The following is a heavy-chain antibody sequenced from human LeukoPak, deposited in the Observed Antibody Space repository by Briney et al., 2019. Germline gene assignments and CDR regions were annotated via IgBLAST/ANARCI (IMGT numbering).Heavy chain of an antibody. D-gene: IGHD6-13*01. J-gene: IGHJ5*02. CDR2: VYTGGNT. V-gene: IGHV3-66*01. Sequence: GGSLRLSCAASGFTVSSNYMNWVRQAPGKGLEWVSVVYTGGNTYYADSVRGRFTISRDNSKNTVYLQMNSLRAEDTAVYYCARSPGLAAAAASWGQGTLVTVSS. CDR1: GFTVSSNY. CDR3: ARSPGLAAAAAS.